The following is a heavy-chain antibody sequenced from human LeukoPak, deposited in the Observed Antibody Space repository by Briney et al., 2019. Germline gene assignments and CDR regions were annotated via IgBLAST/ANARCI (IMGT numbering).Heavy chain of an antibody. V-gene: IGHV3-23*01. D-gene: IGHD1-7*01. Sequence: GGSLRLSCAAPGFTFSSYVMSWVRQAPGKGLEWVSAISGSGGSAYYADSVKGRFTISRDNSKNTLYLQMNSLRAEDTAVYYCAKSGYNWNYWFDYWGQGTLVTVSS. CDR1: GFTFSSYV. J-gene: IGHJ4*02. CDR2: ISGSGGSA. CDR3: AKSGYNWNYWFDY.